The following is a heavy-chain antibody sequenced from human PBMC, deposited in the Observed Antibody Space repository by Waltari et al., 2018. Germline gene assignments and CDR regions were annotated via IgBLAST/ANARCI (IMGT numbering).Heavy chain of an antibody. CDR3: ARTYDATSGCWVDYFDF. Sequence: QVQLQKSGPGRVKPSETLSLTCTVSGGSISNYYWSWIRQPPGKGLEWIGYISYTGSTNYNPPLKSRVTVSVDTSKNQFSLNLNSVTAADTAMYYCARTYDATSGCWVDYFDFWGQGTLVTVSS. V-gene: IGHV4-59*01. J-gene: IGHJ4*02. CDR1: GGSISNYY. CDR2: ISYTGST. D-gene: IGHD3-22*01.